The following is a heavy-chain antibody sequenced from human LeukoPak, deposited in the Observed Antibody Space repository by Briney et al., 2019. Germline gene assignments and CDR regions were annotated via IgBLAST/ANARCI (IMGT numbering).Heavy chain of an antibody. CDR1: GFTFSIYA. D-gene: IGHD4-11*01. CDR3: AKFKQGLQLIDY. CDR2: ISGSGGST. V-gene: IGHV3-23*01. Sequence: GGSLRLSCAASGFTFSIYAMSWVRQAPGKGLEWVSAISGSGGSTYYADSVKGRFTISRDNSKNTLYLQMNSLRAEDTAVYYCAKFKQGLQLIDYWGQGTLVTVSS. J-gene: IGHJ4*02.